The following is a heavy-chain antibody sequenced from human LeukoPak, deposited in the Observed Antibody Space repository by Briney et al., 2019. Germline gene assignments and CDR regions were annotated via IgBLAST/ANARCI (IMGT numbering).Heavy chain of an antibody. Sequence: GGSLRLSCAASGFTFSRYAMSWVRQPPGKGLEWVSTISGSGGTTYYADSVKGRLTISRDNSKNTLYLQTNSLRAEDTAVYYCAKQEWPLRATAFDIWGQGTMVTVSS. CDR3: AKQEWPLRATAFDI. J-gene: IGHJ3*02. D-gene: IGHD4-17*01. CDR2: ISGSGGTT. CDR1: GFTFSRYA. V-gene: IGHV3-23*01.